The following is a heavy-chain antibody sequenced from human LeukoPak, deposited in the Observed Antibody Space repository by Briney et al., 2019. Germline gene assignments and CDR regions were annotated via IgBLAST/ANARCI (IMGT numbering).Heavy chain of an antibody. CDR1: GYTFTSYG. Sequence: GASVKVSCKASGYTFTSYGTSWVRQAPGQGLEWMGWISAYNGNTNYAQKLQGRVTMTTDTSTSTAYMELRSLRSDDTAVYYCARGRARIAVAGTGGDYWGQGTLVTVSS. D-gene: IGHD6-19*01. CDR2: ISAYNGNT. CDR3: ARGRARIAVAGTGGDY. V-gene: IGHV1-18*01. J-gene: IGHJ4*02.